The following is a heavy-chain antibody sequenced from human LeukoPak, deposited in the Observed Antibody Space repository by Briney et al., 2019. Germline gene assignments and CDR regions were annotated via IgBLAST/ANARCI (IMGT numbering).Heavy chain of an antibody. D-gene: IGHD3-22*01. J-gene: IGHJ4*02. Sequence: PGGSLRLSCAASGFTFSSSAMSWVRQAPGKGLEWVSSISSSSSYIYYADSVKGRFTISRDNVKNSLYLQMNSLRAEDTAVYYCARDPPYYYDSSEFHWGQGTLVTVSS. V-gene: IGHV3-21*06. CDR3: ARDPPYYYDSSEFH. CDR2: ISSSSSYI. CDR1: GFTFSSSA.